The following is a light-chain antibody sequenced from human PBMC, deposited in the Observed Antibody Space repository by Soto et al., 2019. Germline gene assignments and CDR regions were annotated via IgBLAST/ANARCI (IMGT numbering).Light chain of an antibody. J-gene: IGKJ3*01. CDR1: QSLLHSNGYNY. CDR2: LGS. Sequence: DIVMPQSPLSLPVTPGEPASISCRSSQSLLHSNGYNYLDWYLQTPGQSRQLLIYLGSTRASGVPDRFRGSGLGTDFTLKISRVEAADVGVYYSMQALQKPRTFGPGTKVDIK. V-gene: IGKV2-28*01. CDR3: MQALQKPRT.